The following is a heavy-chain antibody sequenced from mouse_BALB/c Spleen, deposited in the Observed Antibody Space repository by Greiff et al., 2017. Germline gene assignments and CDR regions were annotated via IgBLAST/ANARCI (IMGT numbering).Heavy chain of an antibody. D-gene: IGHD2-1*01. V-gene: IGHV5-4*02. CDR1: GFTFSDYY. J-gene: IGHJ2*01. Sequence: EVKLVESGGGLVKPGGSLKLSCAASGFTFSDYYMYWVRQTPEKRLEWVATISDGGSYTYYPDSVKGRFTISRDNAKNNLYLQMSSLKSEDTAMYYCARHISDYGNSLYYFDYWGQGTTLTVSS. CDR2: ISDGGSYT. CDR3: ARHISDYGNSLYYFDY.